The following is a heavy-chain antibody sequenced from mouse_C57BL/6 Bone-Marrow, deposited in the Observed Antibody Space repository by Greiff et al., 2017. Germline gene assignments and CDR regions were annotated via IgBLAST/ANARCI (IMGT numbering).Heavy chain of an antibody. V-gene: IGHV14-4*01. CDR3: TTVWYFDY. J-gene: IGHJ2*01. CDR2: IDPENGDT. CDR1: DFNIKDDY. D-gene: IGHD2-10*02. Sequence: EVQLQQSGAELVRPGASVKLSCTASDFNIKDDYMHWVKQRPEQGLEWIGWIDPENGDTEYASKFQGKATITADTSSNTAYLQLSSLTSEDTAVYYCTTVWYFDYWGQGTTLTVSS.